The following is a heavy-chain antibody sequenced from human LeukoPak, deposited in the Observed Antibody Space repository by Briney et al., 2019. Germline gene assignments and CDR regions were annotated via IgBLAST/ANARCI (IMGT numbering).Heavy chain of an antibody. D-gene: IGHD6-19*01. CDR3: AKDVVGQQWPQNY. CDR2: IQHDGNNK. V-gene: IGHV3-30*02. J-gene: IGHJ4*02. CDR1: GFTFTSYG. Sequence: GGSLRLSCAASGFTFTSYGMHWVRQAPGKGLEWVAFIQHDGNNKVYGESVKGRFTISRDNSKSTLYLQMNSLRPEDTAVYHCAKDVVGQQWPQNYWGQGTLVTVSS.